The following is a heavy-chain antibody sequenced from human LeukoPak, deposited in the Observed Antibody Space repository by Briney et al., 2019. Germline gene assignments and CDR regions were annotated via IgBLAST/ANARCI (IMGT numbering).Heavy chain of an antibody. J-gene: IGHJ5*02. CDR1: GYTFTSYG. Sequence: ASVKVSCKASGYTFTSYGISWVRQAPGQGLEWRGIINPSGGSTSYAQKFQGRVTMTRDTSTSTVYMELSSLRSEDTAVYYCARDLGETGNWFDPWGQGTLVTVSS. CDR3: ARDLGETGNWFDP. V-gene: IGHV1-46*01. D-gene: IGHD1-1*01. CDR2: INPSGGST.